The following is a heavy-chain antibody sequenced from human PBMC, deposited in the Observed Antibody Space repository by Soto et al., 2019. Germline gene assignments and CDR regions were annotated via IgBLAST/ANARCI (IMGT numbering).Heavy chain of an antibody. CDR3: ARETWRSAFDI. J-gene: IGHJ3*02. CDR2: INPSGGST. CDR1: GYVFTDYY. D-gene: IGHD3-3*01. Sequence: QVHLVQSGAEVKQPGASVRLSCKASGYVFTDYYVHWVRQAPGQGLEWMGIINPSGGSTTYAQRFQGRVTMTRDTSTTTVYMELSSLASEDAAVYYWARETWRSAFDIWGQGTVVTVSS. V-gene: IGHV1-46*01.